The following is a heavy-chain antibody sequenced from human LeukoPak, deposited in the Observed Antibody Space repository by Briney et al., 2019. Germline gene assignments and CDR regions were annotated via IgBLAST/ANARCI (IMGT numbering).Heavy chain of an antibody. V-gene: IGHV3-48*02. J-gene: IGHJ4*02. CDR2: ISSSSSTI. Sequence: GGSLRLSCAASGFTFSTYSMNWVRQAPGKGLEWVSYISSSSSTIYYADSVKGRFAISRDNAKNSLYLQMNSLRDEDTAVYYCALVTTVTYHYWGQGTLVTVSS. CDR1: GFTFSTYS. D-gene: IGHD4-17*01. CDR3: ALVTTVTYHY.